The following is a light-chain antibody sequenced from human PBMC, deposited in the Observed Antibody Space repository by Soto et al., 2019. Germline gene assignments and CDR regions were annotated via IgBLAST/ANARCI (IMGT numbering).Light chain of an antibody. V-gene: IGKV1-5*01. CDR3: QRYKSCKT. CDR2: DAS. J-gene: IGKJ1*01. CDR1: QTISSG. Sequence: DIPMTESPSTLSASVGDRVTITCRASQTISSGLAWYQQKPGKAPKVLIYDASTLESGVPSRFSGSGSGTEFTLTISSLQPDDFATYYCQRYKSCKTFGQGTKVDIK.